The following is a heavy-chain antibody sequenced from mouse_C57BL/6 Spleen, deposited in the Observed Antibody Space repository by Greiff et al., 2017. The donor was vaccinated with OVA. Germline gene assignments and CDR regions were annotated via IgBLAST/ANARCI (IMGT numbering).Heavy chain of an antibody. V-gene: IGHV1-55*01. D-gene: IGHD1-1*01. J-gene: IGHJ1*03. Sequence: QVQLQQPGAELVKPGASVKMSCKASGYTFTSYWITWVKQRPGQGLEWIGDIYPGSGSTNYNEKFKSKATLTVDTSSSTAYMQLSSLTSEDSAVYYCARAPYYGSSYDWYFDVWGTGTTVTVSS. CDR1: GYTFTSYW. CDR2: IYPGSGST. CDR3: ARAPYYGSSYDWYFDV.